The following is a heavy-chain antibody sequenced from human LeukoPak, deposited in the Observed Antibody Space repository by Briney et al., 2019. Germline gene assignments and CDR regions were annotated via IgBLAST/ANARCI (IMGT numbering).Heavy chain of an antibody. CDR2: ISYDGSNK. V-gene: IGHV3-30-3*01. J-gene: IGHJ4*02. CDR3: ARDRDWYSSSWSFDY. D-gene: IGHD6-13*01. CDR1: GFTFSSYA. Sequence: GRSLRLSCAASGFTFSSYAMHWVRQAPGKGLEWVAVISYDGSNKYYADSVRGRFTISRDNSKNTLYLQMNSLRAEDTAVYYCARDRDWYSSSWSFDYWGQGTLVTVSS.